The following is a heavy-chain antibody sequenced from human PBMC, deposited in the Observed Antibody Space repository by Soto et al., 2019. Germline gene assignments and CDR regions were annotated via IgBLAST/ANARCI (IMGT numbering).Heavy chain of an antibody. D-gene: IGHD6-19*01. CDR3: AKDRDSSGWYLDWFDP. Sequence: QVQLVESGGGVVQPGRSLRLSCAASGFTFSSYGMHWVRQAPGKGLEWVAVISYDGSNKYYADSVKGRFTISRDNSKNTLYLQMNSLRAEDTPVYYCAKDRDSSGWYLDWFDPWGQGTLVTVSS. J-gene: IGHJ5*02. V-gene: IGHV3-30*18. CDR1: GFTFSSYG. CDR2: ISYDGSNK.